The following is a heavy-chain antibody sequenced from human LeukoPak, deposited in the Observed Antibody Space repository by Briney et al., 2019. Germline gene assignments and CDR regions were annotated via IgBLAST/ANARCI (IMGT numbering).Heavy chain of an antibody. V-gene: IGHV3-74*01. J-gene: IGHJ6*03. D-gene: IGHD2-15*01. Sequence: VLVSRINSDGGTTSSAFSVQCRFTISTDYPKNTLYLQMNSLRADDTAVYYCAGRYYYYMDVWGKGTTVTVSS. CDR3: AGRYYYYMDV. CDR2: INSDGGTT.